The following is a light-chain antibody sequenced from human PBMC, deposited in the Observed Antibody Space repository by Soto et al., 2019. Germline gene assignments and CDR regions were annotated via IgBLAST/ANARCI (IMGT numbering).Light chain of an antibody. CDR1: QSVSSN. CDR2: GAS. CDR3: QHYNNWPFT. J-gene: IGKJ2*01. Sequence: EIVMTQSPATLSLSPGERATLSCRASQSVSSNLAWYQQKPGQAPSLLIYGASARATGIPARFSGSGSGTEFTLTISSLQSEDFAVYYCQHYNNWPFTFGHGTKLEI. V-gene: IGKV3-15*01.